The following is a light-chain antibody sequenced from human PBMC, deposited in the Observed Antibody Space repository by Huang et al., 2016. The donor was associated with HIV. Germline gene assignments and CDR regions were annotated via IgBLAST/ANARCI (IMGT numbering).Light chain of an antibody. V-gene: IGKV1-12*01. CDR3: QEANSFPPRVT. CDR1: QAISSY. Sequence: DIQMTQSPSSVSASVGDRVTITCRASQAISSYLAWYQQKPGKAPKLLIFATSTLQRGVPSRFSGSGSGTDFTLTISSLQPEDFATYYCQEANSFPPRVTFGPGTKVHIK. J-gene: IGKJ3*01. CDR2: ATS.